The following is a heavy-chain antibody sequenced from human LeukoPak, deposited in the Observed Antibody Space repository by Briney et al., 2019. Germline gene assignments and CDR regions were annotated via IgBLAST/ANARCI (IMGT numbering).Heavy chain of an antibody. D-gene: IGHD2-15*01. Sequence: ASVKVSCKASGYTFTGYYMHWVRQAPGQGLEWMGWINPNSGGTNYAQKFQGRVTMTRDTSIRTAYMELSRLRSDDTAVYYCARVPIVVVVAATFWVFDYWGQGTLVTVSS. V-gene: IGHV1-2*02. J-gene: IGHJ4*02. CDR3: ARVPIVVVVAATFWVFDY. CDR2: INPNSGGT. CDR1: GYTFTGYY.